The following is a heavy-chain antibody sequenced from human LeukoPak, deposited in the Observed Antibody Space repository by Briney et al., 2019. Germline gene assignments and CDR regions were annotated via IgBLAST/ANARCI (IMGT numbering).Heavy chain of an antibody. J-gene: IGHJ4*02. CDR2: ISSRGGTI. CDR3: VRDRHYNIYDS. Sequence: GGSLRLSCAASGFTFNNYEMDWVRQAPGKGLEWVSYISSRGGTIHYADSVKGRFTIYRDNTKNSLYMQMKSLRADDTAFYYCVRDRHYNIYDSWGQGTLVTVSS. V-gene: IGHV3-48*03. CDR1: GFTFNNYE. D-gene: IGHD1-14*01.